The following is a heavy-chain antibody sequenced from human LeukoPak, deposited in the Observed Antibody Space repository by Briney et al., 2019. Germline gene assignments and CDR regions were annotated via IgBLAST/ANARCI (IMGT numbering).Heavy chain of an antibody. CDR1: GYSFTSYW. V-gene: IGHV5-51*01. Sequence: GESLKISCKGSGYSFTSYWIGWVRQMPGKGLEWMGIIYPGDSDIRYSPSFQGQVTISADKSISTAYLQWSSLKASDTAMYYCARLSEDFWSGYSFFDYWGQGTLVTVSS. CDR2: IYPGDSDI. CDR3: ARLSEDFWSGYSFFDY. D-gene: IGHD3-3*01. J-gene: IGHJ4*02.